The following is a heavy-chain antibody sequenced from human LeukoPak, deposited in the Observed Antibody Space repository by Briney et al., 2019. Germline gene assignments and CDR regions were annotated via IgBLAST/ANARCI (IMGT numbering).Heavy chain of an antibody. Sequence: SETLSLTCSVSGDSISSYYWSWIREPLGRGLGCTLYIDDSGKTYDTAPLDTRVTISIDPTQKYFYLNLASATAADTAVHYCARAVGQWFGNGDWFDPWGRGTLVTVSS. CDR3: ARAVGQWFGNGDWFDP. CDR2: IDDSGKT. D-gene: IGHD3-10*01. V-gene: IGHV4-59*01. CDR1: GDSISSYY. J-gene: IGHJ5*02.